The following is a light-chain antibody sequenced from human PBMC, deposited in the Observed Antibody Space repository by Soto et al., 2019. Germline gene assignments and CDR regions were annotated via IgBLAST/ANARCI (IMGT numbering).Light chain of an antibody. J-gene: IGKJ5*01. CDR1: QDIGNH. Sequence: DIQMTQSPSSTSASVGDRVTSSCRASQDIGNHLAWFQQKPGKVPQRLIYAASSLQTGVPSRFSGSGSGTDFTLTINSLQPEDFATYYCLQHDSFPPTFGQGTRLEI. CDR2: AAS. CDR3: LQHDSFPPT. V-gene: IGKV1-17*03.